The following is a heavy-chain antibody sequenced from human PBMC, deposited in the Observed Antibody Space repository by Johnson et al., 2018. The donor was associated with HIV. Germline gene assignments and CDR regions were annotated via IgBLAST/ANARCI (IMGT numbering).Heavy chain of an antibody. V-gene: IGHV3-23*04. CDR2: ISWNSGSI. CDR1: GFTFSSYA. CDR3: ARVAVSTAAGGVPLDI. Sequence: VLLVESGGGVVQPGGSLRLSCAASGFTFSSYAMSWVRQAPGKGLEWVSGISWNSGSIGYADSVKGRFTISRDNSKNTLYLQMNSLRAEDTAVYYCARVAVSTAAGGVPLDIWGQGTMVTVSS. J-gene: IGHJ3*02. D-gene: IGHD2-2*01.